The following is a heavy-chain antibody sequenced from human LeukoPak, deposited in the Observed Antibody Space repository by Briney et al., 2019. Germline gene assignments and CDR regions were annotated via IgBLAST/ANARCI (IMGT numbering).Heavy chain of an antibody. CDR2: INQHGSQI. J-gene: IGHJ4*02. D-gene: IGHD3-10*01. CDR1: GFTFSNSW. CDR3: ARLFGEVTIYDY. V-gene: IGHV3-7*01. Sequence: GGSLRLSCAASGFTFSNSWMSWVRQAPGRGLEWVASINQHGSQIHYVDSVKGRFTISRDNAKNSLYLEMSSLRAEDTAEYYCARLFGEVTIYDYWAREPWSPSP.